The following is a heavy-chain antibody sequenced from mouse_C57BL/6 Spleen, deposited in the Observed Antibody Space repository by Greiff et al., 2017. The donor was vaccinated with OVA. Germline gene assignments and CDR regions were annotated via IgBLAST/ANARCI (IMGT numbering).Heavy chain of an antibody. J-gene: IGHJ3*01. CDR1: GYTFTDYY. Sequence: EVQLQQSGPELVKPGASVKISCKASGYTFTDYYMNWVKQSHGKSLEWIGDINPNNGGTSYNQKFKGKATLTVDKSSSTAYMELRSLTSEDSAVYYCARRGDYDGLFAYWGQGTLVTVSA. CDR2: INPNNGGT. CDR3: ARRGDYDGLFAY. V-gene: IGHV1-26*01. D-gene: IGHD2-4*01.